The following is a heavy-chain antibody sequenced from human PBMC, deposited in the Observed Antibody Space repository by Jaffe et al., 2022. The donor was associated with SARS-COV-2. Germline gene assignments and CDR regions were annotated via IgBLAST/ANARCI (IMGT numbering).Heavy chain of an antibody. CDR3: ARDRPTWDYAFDI. J-gene: IGHJ3*02. D-gene: IGHD1-26*01. V-gene: IGHV4-61*02. CDR1: GGSISSGSYY. CDR2: IYTSGST. Sequence: QVQLQESGPGLVKPSQTLSLTCTVSGGSISSGSYYWSWIRQPAGKGLEWIGRIYTSGSTNYNPSLKSRVTISVDTSKNQFSLKLSSVTAADTAVYYCARDRPTWDYAFDIWGQGTMVTVSS.